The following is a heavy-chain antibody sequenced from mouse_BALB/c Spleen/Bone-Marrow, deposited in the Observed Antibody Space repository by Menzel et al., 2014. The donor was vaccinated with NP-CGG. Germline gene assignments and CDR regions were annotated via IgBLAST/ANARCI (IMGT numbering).Heavy chain of an antibody. CDR3: ARSSYYAMDY. Sequence: EVQLQQSGPELVKPGASVKISCKASGYSFTGYYMHWVKQSHVKSLEWIGRINPYNGATSYNQNFKDKASLTVDKSSSTAHMELHSLTSEDSAVYYCARSSYYAMDYWGQGTSVTVSS. J-gene: IGHJ4*01. CDR1: GYSFTGYY. V-gene: IGHV1-31*01. CDR2: INPYNGAT.